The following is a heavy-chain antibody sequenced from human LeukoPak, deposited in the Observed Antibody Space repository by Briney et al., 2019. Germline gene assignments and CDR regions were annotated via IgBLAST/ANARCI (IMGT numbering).Heavy chain of an antibody. J-gene: IGHJ4*02. D-gene: IGHD4-23*01. CDR1: GYTFTSYY. V-gene: IGHV1-46*01. Sequence: ASVKVSCKASGYTFTSYYMHWVRQAPGQGLEWMGIINPSGGSTSYAQKFQGRVTMTRDTSTSTVYMELSSLRSEDTAVYYCARVEGYGGPEALFDYWGQGTLVTVSS. CDR3: ARVEGYGGPEALFDY. CDR2: INPSGGST.